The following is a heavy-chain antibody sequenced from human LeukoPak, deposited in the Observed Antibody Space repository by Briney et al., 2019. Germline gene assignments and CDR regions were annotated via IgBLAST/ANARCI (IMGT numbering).Heavy chain of an antibody. V-gene: IGHV4-39*07. Sequence: PSETLSLTCTVSGGSISSSSYYWGWIRQPPGKGLEWIGSIYYSGSTYYNPSLKSRVTISVDTSKHQFSLKLSSVTAADTAVYYCARDLSFDSSGYYDYWGQGTLVTVSS. CDR1: GGSISSSSYY. D-gene: IGHD3-22*01. CDR2: IYYSGST. J-gene: IGHJ4*02. CDR3: ARDLSFDSSGYYDY.